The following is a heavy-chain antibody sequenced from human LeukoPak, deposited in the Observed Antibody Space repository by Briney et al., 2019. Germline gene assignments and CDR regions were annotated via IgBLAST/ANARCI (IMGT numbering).Heavy chain of an antibody. V-gene: IGHV3-7*01. Sequence: GGSLRLSCAASGFTFSSYWMSWVRQAPGKGLEWVANIKQDGSEKYYVDSVKGRFTISRDNAKNSLYLQMNSLRAEDTAVYYCARGYYYYGSGSYLYWGQGTLVTVSS. CDR3: ARGYYYYGSGSYLY. J-gene: IGHJ4*02. CDR1: GFTFSSYW. D-gene: IGHD3-10*01. CDR2: IKQDGSEK.